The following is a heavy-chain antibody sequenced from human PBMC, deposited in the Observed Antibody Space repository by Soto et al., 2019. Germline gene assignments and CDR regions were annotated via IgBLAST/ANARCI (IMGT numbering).Heavy chain of an antibody. V-gene: IGHV1-3*01. CDR3: AREALRITMIVVVIPNWFDP. D-gene: IGHD3-22*01. Sequence: GASVKVSCKASGYTFTSYAMHWVRQAPGQRLEWMGWINAGNGNTKYSQKFQGRVTITRDTSASTAYMELSGLRSEDTAVYYCAREALRITMIVVVIPNWFDPWGQGTLVTVSS. CDR1: GYTFTSYA. CDR2: INAGNGNT. J-gene: IGHJ5*02.